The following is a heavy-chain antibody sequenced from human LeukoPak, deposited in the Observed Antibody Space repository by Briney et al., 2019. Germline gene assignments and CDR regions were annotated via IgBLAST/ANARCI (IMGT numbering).Heavy chain of an antibody. D-gene: IGHD2-21*01. Sequence: GGSLRLSCTASGFTFGDYAMSWFRQAPGKGLEWVGFIRSKAYGGTTEYAASVKGRFTISRDDSKSIAYLQMNSLKTEDTAVYYCTSLPGGWWCPTTGCWFDPWGQGTLVTVSS. J-gene: IGHJ5*02. V-gene: IGHV3-49*03. CDR2: IRSKAYGGTT. CDR3: TSLPGGWWCPTTGCWFDP. CDR1: GFTFGDYA.